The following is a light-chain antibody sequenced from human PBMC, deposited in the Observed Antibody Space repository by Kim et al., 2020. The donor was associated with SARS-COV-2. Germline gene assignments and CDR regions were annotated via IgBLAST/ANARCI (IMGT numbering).Light chain of an antibody. CDR2: DDS. J-gene: IGLJ2*01. V-gene: IGLV3-21*03. Sequence: APGKTAKVTCGGNNIGSKRVHWYQQKPGQAPVLVVYDDSDRPSGIPERFSGSNSGNTATLTISRVEAGDEADYYCQVWDSSSDHVVFGGGTQLTVL. CDR3: QVWDSSSDHVV. CDR1: NIGSKR.